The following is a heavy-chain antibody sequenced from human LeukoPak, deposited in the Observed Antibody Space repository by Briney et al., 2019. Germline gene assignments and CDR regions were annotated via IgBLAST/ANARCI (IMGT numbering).Heavy chain of an antibody. V-gene: IGHV3-21*01. J-gene: IGHJ3*02. CDR2: ISSSSSYI. CDR1: GFTFDTYG. Sequence: GGSLRLSCAASGFTFDTYGMNWVRQAPGKGLEWVSSISSSSSYIYYADSVKGRFTISRDNAKNSLYLQMNSLRAEDTAVYYCARCSGLTGHDAFDIWGQGTMVTVS. CDR3: ARCSGLTGHDAFDI. D-gene: IGHD3-9*01.